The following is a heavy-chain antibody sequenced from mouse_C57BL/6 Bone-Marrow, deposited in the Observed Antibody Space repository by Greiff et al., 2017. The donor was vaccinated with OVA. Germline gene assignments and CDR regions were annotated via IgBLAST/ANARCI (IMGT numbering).Heavy chain of an antibody. CDR1: GYAFSSSW. CDR2: IYPGDGDT. CDR3: ARRGGYDTFAY. J-gene: IGHJ3*01. D-gene: IGHD2-2*01. V-gene: IGHV1-82*01. Sequence: QVQLQQSGPELVKPGASVKISCKASGYAFSSSWMNWVKQRPGKGLEWIGRIYPGDGDTNYNGKFQGKATLTADKSSSTAYMQLSSLTSDDSAVYFCARRGGYDTFAYWGQGTLVTVSA.